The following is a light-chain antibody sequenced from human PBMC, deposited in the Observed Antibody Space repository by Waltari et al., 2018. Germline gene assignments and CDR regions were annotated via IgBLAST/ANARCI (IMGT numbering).Light chain of an antibody. V-gene: IGLV4-69*01. CDR2: LNSDGSH. CDR3: KTWGTVL. CDR1: SGHSSYA. J-gene: IGLJ2*01. Sequence: QLVLTQSPSASASLGASVKLTCTLSSGHSSYAIAWHQQQPEKGPRFLMKLNSDGSHSKGDGIPDRCSGSSSGAERYLTISSRQSEDEADYYCKTWGTVLFGGGTKLTVL.